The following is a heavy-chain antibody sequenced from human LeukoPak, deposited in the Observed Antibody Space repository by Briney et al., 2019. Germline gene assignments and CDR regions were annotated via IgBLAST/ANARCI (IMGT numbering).Heavy chain of an antibody. Sequence: ASVKVSCKASGYTFARHGITWVRQAPGQGLEWMGWVSPYNDNTNYAQKLQGRVTMTTDTSTSTAYTELRSLRSDDTAVYYCARDEYYYDSSGYYSPYYFDYWGQGTLVTVSS. CDR2: VSPYNDNT. J-gene: IGHJ4*02. CDR3: ARDEYYYDSSGYYSPYYFDY. D-gene: IGHD3-22*01. CDR1: GYTFARHG. V-gene: IGHV1-18*01.